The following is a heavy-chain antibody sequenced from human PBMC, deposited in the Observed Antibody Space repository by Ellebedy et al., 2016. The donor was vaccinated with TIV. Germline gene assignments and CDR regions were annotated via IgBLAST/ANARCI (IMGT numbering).Heavy chain of an antibody. CDR1: GGTFSSYA. J-gene: IGHJ5*02. V-gene: IGHV1-69*13. D-gene: IGHD3-9*01. CDR2: IIPIFGTA. Sequence: AASVKVSCKASGGTFSSYAISWVRQAPGQGLEWMGGIIPIFGTANYAQKFQGRVTITADESTSTAYMELSSLRSEDTAVYYCARDPLGLTGHWGNWFDPWGQGTLVTVSS. CDR3: ARDPLGLTGHWGNWFDP.